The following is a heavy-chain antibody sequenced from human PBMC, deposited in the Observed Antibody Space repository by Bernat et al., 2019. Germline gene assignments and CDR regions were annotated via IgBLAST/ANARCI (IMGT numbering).Heavy chain of an antibody. CDR1: GFTFSSYA. CDR2: ISYDGSNK. J-gene: IGHJ6*02. CDR3: ARDVYSYDPFSYYYGMDV. V-gene: IGHV3-30*01. Sequence: QVQLVESGGGVVQPGRSLRLSCAASGFTFSSYAMHWVRQAPGKGLEWVAVISYDGSNKYYADSVKGRFTISRDNSKNTLYLQMNSLRAEDTAVYYCARDVYSYDPFSYYYGMDVWGQGTTVTVSS. D-gene: IGHD5-18*01.